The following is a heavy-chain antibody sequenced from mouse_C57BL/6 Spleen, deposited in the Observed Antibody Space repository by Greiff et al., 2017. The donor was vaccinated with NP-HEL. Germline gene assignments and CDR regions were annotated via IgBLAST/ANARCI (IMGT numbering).Heavy chain of an antibody. CDR2: IDPETGGT. CDR1: GYTFTDYE. V-gene: IGHV1-15*01. J-gene: IGHJ4*01. Sequence: VQLQQSGAELVRPGASVTLSCKASGYTFTDYEMHWVKQTPVHGLEWIGAIDPETGGTAYNQKFKGKAILTADKSSSTAYMELRSLTSEDSAVYYCTRSSYVYAMDYWGQGTSVPVSS. CDR3: TRSSYVYAMDY. D-gene: IGHD2-12*01.